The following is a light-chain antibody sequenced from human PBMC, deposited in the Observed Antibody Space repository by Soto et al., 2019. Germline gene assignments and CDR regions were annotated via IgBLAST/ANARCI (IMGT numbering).Light chain of an antibody. CDR2: GNS. V-gene: IGLV1-40*01. Sequence: QSVLTQPPSVSGAPGQRVTISCTGSSSNIGAGYDVHWYQQLPGTAPKLLIYGNSNRPSGVPDRFSGSKSGTSASLAITGLQAEDEADYYCGSWDSSLSAYVFATGTKLTV. J-gene: IGLJ1*01. CDR3: GSWDSSLSAYV. CDR1: SSNIGAGYD.